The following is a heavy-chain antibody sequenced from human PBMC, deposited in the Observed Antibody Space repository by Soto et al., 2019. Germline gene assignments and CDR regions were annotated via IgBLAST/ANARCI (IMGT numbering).Heavy chain of an antibody. CDR1: GFSLSTSGVG. CDR3: AHRPSYCSGGSCYSGFDY. CDR2: IYWDDDK. D-gene: IGHD2-15*01. J-gene: IGHJ4*02. Sequence: SGPTLVNPTQTLTLTCTFSGFSLSTSGVGVGWIRQPPGKALEWLALIYWDDDKRYSPSLKSRLTITKDTSKNQVVLTMTDMDPVDTATYYCAHRPSYCSGGSCYSGFDYWGQGTLVTVSS. V-gene: IGHV2-5*02.